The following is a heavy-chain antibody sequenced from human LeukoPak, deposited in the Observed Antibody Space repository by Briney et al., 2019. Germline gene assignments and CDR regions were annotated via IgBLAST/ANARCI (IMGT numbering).Heavy chain of an antibody. D-gene: IGHD3-22*01. CDR1: GFTFSRYW. Sequence: GGSLRLSCAGSGFTFSRYWMNWVRQAPGKGLEWVASIKEDGSEKYYVDSVKGRFTISRDNAENSVYLQMNSLRAEATAVYYCTSRGYYNSSGYYSLAFDIWGQGTVVIVSS. CDR3: TSRGYYNSSGYYSLAFDI. V-gene: IGHV3-7*01. CDR2: IKEDGSEK. J-gene: IGHJ3*02.